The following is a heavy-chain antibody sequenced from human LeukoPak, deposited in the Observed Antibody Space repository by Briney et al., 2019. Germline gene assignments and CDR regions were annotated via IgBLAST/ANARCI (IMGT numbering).Heavy chain of an antibody. CDR3: ARSVRGYCSGGSCHFDS. CDR2: INWNGGST. CDR1: GFTFSNYW. V-gene: IGHV3-20*04. D-gene: IGHD2-15*01. J-gene: IGHJ4*02. Sequence: GGSLRLSCAASGFTFSNYWMHWVRQAPGKGLEWVSGINWNGGSTGYADSVKGRFTISRDNAKNSLYLQMNSLRAEDTAVYYCARSVRGYCSGGSCHFDSWGQGTLVTVSS.